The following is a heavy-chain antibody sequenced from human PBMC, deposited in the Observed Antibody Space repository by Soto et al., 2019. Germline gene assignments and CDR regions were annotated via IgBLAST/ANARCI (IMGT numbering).Heavy chain of an antibody. CDR2: IIPILGIA. Sequence: QVQLVQSGAEVKKPGSSVKVSCKASGGTFSSYTISWVRQAPGQGLEWMGRIIPILGIANYAQKFQGRVTITADKSTSTAYMELSSLRSKDTAVYYCARSLVTTSHYYYYGMDVWGQGTTVTVSS. D-gene: IGHD1-1*01. CDR1: GGTFSSYT. CDR3: ARSLVTTSHYYYYGMDV. V-gene: IGHV1-69*02. J-gene: IGHJ6*02.